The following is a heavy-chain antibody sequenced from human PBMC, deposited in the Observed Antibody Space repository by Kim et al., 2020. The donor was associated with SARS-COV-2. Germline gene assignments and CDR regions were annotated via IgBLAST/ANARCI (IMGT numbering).Heavy chain of an antibody. J-gene: IGHJ3*02. Sequence: YADSEEGRVTISRDNAKNTLFLQRSSLRVEDTAVYYCERAASGTRNAFDIWGQGTMVTVSS. V-gene: IGHV3-74*01. D-gene: IGHD1-1*01. CDR3: ERAASGTRNAFDI.